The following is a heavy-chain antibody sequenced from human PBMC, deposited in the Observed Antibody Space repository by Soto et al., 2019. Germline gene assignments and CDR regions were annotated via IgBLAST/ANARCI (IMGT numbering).Heavy chain of an antibody. Sequence: PGGSLRLSCAASGFTFSSYAMSWVRQAPGKGLEWVSAISGSGGSTYYTDSVKGRFTISRDNSKNTLYLQMNSLRAEDTAVYYCAKDQVVVVPAAKFDYWGQGTLVTVSS. D-gene: IGHD2-2*01. V-gene: IGHV3-23*01. CDR2: ISGSGGST. J-gene: IGHJ4*02. CDR1: GFTFSSYA. CDR3: AKDQVVVVPAAKFDY.